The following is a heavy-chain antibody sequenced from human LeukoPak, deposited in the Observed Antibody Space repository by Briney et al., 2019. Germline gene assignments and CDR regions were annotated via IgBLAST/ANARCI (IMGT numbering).Heavy chain of an antibody. V-gene: IGHV3-30*02. D-gene: IGHD6-13*01. CDR3: ARGVGYSSSLEPYY. Sequence: AGGSLRLSCAASGFTFSSYGMHWVRQAPGKGLEWVAFIRYDGSNKYYADSVKGRFTISRDNSKNTLYLQMNSLRSEDTAVYYCARGVGYSSSLEPYYWGQGTLVTVSS. J-gene: IGHJ4*02. CDR2: IRYDGSNK. CDR1: GFTFSSYG.